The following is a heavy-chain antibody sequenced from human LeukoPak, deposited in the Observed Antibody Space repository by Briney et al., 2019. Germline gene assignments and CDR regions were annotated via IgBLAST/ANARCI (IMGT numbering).Heavy chain of an antibody. Sequence: GGSLRLSCAASGLTFSNYAMNWVRQAPGKGLEWVSAISGSGGSTYYADSVKGRFTISRDNSKNTLYLQMNSLRAEDTAVYYCAKDLMEHCTNGVCYKSGYFDYWGQGTLVTVSS. J-gene: IGHJ4*02. CDR1: GLTFSNYA. CDR3: AKDLMEHCTNGVCYKSGYFDY. V-gene: IGHV3-23*01. D-gene: IGHD2-8*01. CDR2: ISGSGGST.